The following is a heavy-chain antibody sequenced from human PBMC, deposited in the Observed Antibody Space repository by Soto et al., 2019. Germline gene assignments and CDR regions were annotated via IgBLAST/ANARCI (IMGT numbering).Heavy chain of an antibody. Sequence: EVQMVQSGGDLVKPGGSLRLSCITSGFMFSSAWMSWVRQAPGKGLEWVARIKSKADGGARDYAAPVKGRFTITRDDSKNTVYLQMNSLRDEDTAVYYCVECWNDFWGQGTLVTVSS. CDR3: VECWNDF. CDR1: GFMFSSAW. D-gene: IGHD1-1*01. V-gene: IGHV3-15*01. J-gene: IGHJ4*02. CDR2: IKSKADGGAR.